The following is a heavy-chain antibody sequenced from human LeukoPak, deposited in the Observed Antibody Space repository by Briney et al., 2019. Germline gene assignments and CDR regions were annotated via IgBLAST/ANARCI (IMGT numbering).Heavy chain of an antibody. CDR1: GFTFSSYA. CDR3: ARYCSRSTCQGSSYYFGMDV. V-gene: IGHV3-23*01. J-gene: IGHJ6*02. Sequence: PGWALRLSCAASGFTFSSYAMSWVRQAPGKGLEGVSTISCSGDTTYYADSVKGRFTISRDNSKNTLFLQMDSLRAEDTAVFYCARYCSRSTCQGSSYYFGMDVWGQGTTVTVSS. CDR2: ISCSGDTT. D-gene: IGHD2-15*01.